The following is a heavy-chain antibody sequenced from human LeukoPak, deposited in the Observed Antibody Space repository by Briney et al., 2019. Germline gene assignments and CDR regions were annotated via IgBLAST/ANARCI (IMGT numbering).Heavy chain of an antibody. CDR3: ARPSQLVMGISIGLFDH. D-gene: IGHD3-22*01. CDR2: IHPADSHT. V-gene: IGHV5-51*01. Sequence: GESLKISCKGSGYTFIDYSIAWVRQMPGKGLEWMGFIHPADSHTTCSPSFQGQVTFSADKSTNTAYLQWSRLKASDTAMYYCARPSQLVMGISIGLFDHWGRGTLVTVSS. CDR1: GYTFIDYS. J-gene: IGHJ4*02.